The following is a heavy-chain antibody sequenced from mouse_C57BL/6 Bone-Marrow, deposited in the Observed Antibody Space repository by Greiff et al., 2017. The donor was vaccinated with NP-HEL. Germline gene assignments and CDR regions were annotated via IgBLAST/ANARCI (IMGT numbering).Heavy chain of an antibody. CDR1: GYTFTDYY. J-gene: IGHJ3*01. CDR3: ARWGALPY. D-gene: IGHD3-1*01. CDR2: INPNNGGT. V-gene: IGHV1-26*01. Sequence: EVQLQQSGPELVKPGASVKISCKASGYTFTDYYMNWVKQSHGKSLEWIGDINPNNGGTSYNQKFKGKATLTVDKSSSTAYMELRSLTSEDSAVYYCARWGALPYWGQGTLVTVSA.